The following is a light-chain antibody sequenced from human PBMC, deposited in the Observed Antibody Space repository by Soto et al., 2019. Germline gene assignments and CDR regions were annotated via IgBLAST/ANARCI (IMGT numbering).Light chain of an antibody. CDR1: QGMSSY. Sequence: DIQLTQSPSFLSASVGDRVTITCRASQGMSSYLAWYQQKPGKAPKLLIYAASTLQGGVPSRFSGSGSGTEFTLTISSLQPEDFATYYCQQVNSYPLTFGGGTKVEIE. V-gene: IGKV1-9*01. J-gene: IGKJ4*01. CDR3: QQVNSYPLT. CDR2: AAS.